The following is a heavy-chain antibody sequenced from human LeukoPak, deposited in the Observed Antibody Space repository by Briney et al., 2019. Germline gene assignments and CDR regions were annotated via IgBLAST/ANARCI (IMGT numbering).Heavy chain of an antibody. Sequence: GGSLRLSCAASGFTFSTYWMSWVRQAPGKGLEWVANIKQDGSEKYYLDSVKGRFTISRDNAKNSLYLQMNSLRAEDTAVYFCTREAAAGIDYWGQGTLSPPPQ. V-gene: IGHV3-7*01. J-gene: IGHJ4*02. CDR3: TREAAAGIDY. CDR1: GFTFSTYW. D-gene: IGHD6-13*01. CDR2: IKQDGSEK.